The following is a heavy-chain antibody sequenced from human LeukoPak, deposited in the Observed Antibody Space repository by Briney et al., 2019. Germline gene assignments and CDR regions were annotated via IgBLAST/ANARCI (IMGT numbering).Heavy chain of an antibody. CDR1: GYTFTSYG. CDR2: ISAYNGNR. Sequence: ASVKVSCKTSGYTFTSYGIIWVRQAPGQGLEWMGWISAYNGNRNYAQNLQGRVTMTTDTSTSTAYMELRSLRSDDTAVYYCAIGGPGWDSSSWYNYWGQGTLVTVSS. V-gene: IGHV1-18*01. CDR3: AIGGPGWDSSSWYNY. D-gene: IGHD6-13*01. J-gene: IGHJ4*02.